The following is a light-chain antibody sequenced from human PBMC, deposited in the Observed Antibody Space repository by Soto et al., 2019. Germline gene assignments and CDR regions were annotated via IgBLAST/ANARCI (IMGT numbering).Light chain of an antibody. CDR3: QQYNNWWT. J-gene: IGKJ1*01. V-gene: IGKV1-5*03. CDR2: KAS. CDR1: QSISNW. Sequence: DIQMTQSPSTLSAFVGDRVTITCRASQSISNWLAWYQQKPGKAPKLLIYKASSLESGVPSRFSGSRSGTEFTLTISSLQSEDFAVYYCQQYNNWWTFGQGTKVDIK.